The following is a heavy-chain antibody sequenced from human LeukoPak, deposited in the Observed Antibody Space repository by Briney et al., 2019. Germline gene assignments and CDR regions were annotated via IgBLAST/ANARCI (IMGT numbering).Heavy chain of an antibody. Sequence: ASVKVSCKASGYTFTTSYMHWVRQAPGQGLEWMGIISSGDGTTNYAQKFQDRVTMRTDTSASTVYLDLSSLRSEDTAVYYCARTRGYGYVDYWGHGALVTVSS. J-gene: IGHJ4*01. V-gene: IGHV1-46*01. CDR1: GYTFTTSY. D-gene: IGHD2-15*01. CDR3: ARTRGYGYVDY. CDR2: ISSGDGTT.